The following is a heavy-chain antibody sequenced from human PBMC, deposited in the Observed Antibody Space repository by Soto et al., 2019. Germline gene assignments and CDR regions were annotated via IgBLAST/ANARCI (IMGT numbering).Heavy chain of an antibody. CDR3: ARDAPTIAAHDDY. Sequence: ASVKVSCKASGYTFTSYGITWVRQAPGQGLEWMGWISAYNGNTNYAEKLQGRVTMTTDTSTSIAYMELRSLRSDDTAVYYGARDAPTIAAHDDYWGQGTLVTVSS. V-gene: IGHV1-18*01. D-gene: IGHD6-13*01. J-gene: IGHJ4*02. CDR1: GYTFTSYG. CDR2: ISAYNGNT.